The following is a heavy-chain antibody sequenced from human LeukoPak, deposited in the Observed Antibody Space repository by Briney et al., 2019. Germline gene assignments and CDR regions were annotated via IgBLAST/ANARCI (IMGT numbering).Heavy chain of an antibody. CDR2: MYYTGST. D-gene: IGHD5-18*01. CDR1: GGSTASSSHY. Sequence: SETLSLTCTVSGGSTASSSHYWGWIRQSPGKGLEWIAIMYYTGSTYYNPSLKSRVTISVDTSKNQFSLKLTSVTAADTAVYYCARHRIQPPVLMDVWGQETTVTVSS. V-gene: IGHV4-39*01. CDR3: ARHRIQPPVLMDV. J-gene: IGHJ6*02.